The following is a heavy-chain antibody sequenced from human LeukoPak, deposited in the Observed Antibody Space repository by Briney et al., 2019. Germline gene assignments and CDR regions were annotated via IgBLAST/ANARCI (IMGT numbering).Heavy chain of an antibody. CDR1: GFTLSTYA. Sequence: GGSLRLSCAASGFTLSTYAMSWVRQAPGKGLEWVSVVYSGGTTYYADSVKGRFTISRDISKNTLYLQMNSLRGEDTAIYYCARYPDFYYAMDVWGQGTTVTVSS. CDR2: VYSGGTT. CDR3: ARYPDFYYAMDV. V-gene: IGHV3-53*01. J-gene: IGHJ6*02. D-gene: IGHD3-16*02.